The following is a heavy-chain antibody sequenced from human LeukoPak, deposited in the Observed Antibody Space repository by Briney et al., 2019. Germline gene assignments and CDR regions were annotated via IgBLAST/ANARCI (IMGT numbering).Heavy chain of an antibody. CDR1: GGSITGYH. CDR3: ARRNDFDI. V-gene: IGHV4-4*08. Sequence: PSDTLSLLCNVSGGSITGYHWSWIPQPPGKGLEWIGYIYSSETTNYKPSLKSRVTISADTSKNQFSLKLTSVTAADTAIYYCARRNDFDIWDQGTMVTVSS. CDR2: IYSSETT. J-gene: IGHJ3*02.